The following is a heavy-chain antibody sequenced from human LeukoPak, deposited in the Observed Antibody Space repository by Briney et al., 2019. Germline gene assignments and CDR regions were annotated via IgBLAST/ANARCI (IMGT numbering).Heavy chain of an antibody. CDR3: AREKGRGSYNWFDP. J-gene: IGHJ5*02. CDR1: GYTFTGYY. V-gene: IGHV1-2*02. D-gene: IGHD1-26*01. CDR2: INPNSGGT. Sequence: ASVKVSCKASGYTFTGYYMHWVRQAPGQGLEWMGWINPNSGGTNYAQKFQGRVTMTRDTSISTAYMELSRLRSDDTAVYYCAREKGRGSYNWFDPWGQETLVTVSS.